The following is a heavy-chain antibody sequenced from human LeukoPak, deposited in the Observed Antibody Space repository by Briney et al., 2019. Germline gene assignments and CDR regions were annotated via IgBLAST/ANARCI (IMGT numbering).Heavy chain of an antibody. CDR3: ARDPPYYGSGSNDY. V-gene: IGHV1-18*01. J-gene: IGHJ4*02. Sequence: ASVKVSCKASGYSFSSYGISWVRQAPGQGLEWMGWISAYSGNTNYAQKLRGRVIMTTDTSTSTAYMELSSLRSEDTAVYYCARDPPYYGSGSNDYWGQGTLVTVSS. D-gene: IGHD3-10*01. CDR2: ISAYSGNT. CDR1: GYSFSSYG.